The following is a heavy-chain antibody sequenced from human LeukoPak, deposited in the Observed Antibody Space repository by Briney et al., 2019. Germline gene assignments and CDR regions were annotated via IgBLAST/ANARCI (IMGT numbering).Heavy chain of an antibody. D-gene: IGHD2-21*02. V-gene: IGHV1-3*01. Sequence: GASVKVSCKASGYTFIKYAIYWVRQAPGQRLEWMGWINAHNGDTKYSQKFQGRVAITRDTSASIVYMELSTLRFGDTAVYYCARGSTSDWPLEYWGRGILVTVSS. CDR2: INAHNGDT. CDR1: GYTFIKYA. CDR3: ARGSTSDWPLEY. J-gene: IGHJ4*02.